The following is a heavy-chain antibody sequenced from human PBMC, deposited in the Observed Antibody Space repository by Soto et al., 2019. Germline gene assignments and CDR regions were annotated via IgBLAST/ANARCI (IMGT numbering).Heavy chain of an antibody. CDR3: AAISWIYYYGMDV. CDR2: IYYSGST. CDR1: GGSISSGGYY. Sequence: LSLTCTVSGGSISSGGYYWSWIRQRPGKGLEWIGYIYYSGSTYYNPSLKSRVTISVDTSKNQFSLKLSSVTAADTAVYYCAAISWIYYYGMDVWGQGTTVTVSS. J-gene: IGHJ6*02. D-gene: IGHD6-13*01. V-gene: IGHV4-31*03.